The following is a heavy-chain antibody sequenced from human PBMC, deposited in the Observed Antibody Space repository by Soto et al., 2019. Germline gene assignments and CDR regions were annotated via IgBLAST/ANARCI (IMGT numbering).Heavy chain of an antibody. CDR2: IYNSGTT. CDR3: ARDPAP. Sequence: SETLSLTCTVSGGSITRGGYYWSWIRQHPGRGLEWIGYIYNSGTTYYNPSLKSRVTISVDTSKNQFSLKPTSVTAADTAVYYCARDPAPWGQGTLVTVSS. V-gene: IGHV4-31*03. CDR1: GGSITRGGYY. J-gene: IGHJ5*02.